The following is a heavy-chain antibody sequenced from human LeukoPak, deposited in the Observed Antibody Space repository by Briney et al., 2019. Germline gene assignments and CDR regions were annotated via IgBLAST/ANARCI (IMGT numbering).Heavy chain of an antibody. D-gene: IGHD6-6*01. V-gene: IGHV3-66*01. J-gene: IGHJ4*02. CDR2: IYSGGST. Sequence: GGSLRLSCAASGLTVSSNYMSWVRQAPGKGLEWVSVIYSGGSTYYADSVKGRFTITRDNSKTTLYLQMNSLRAENTAVYYCPRERVENQQLVGGNYWGQGTLVTVSS. CDR1: GLTVSSNY. CDR3: PRERVENQQLVGGNY.